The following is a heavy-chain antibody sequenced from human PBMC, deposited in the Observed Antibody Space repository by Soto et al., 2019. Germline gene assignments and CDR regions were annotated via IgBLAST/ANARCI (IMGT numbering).Heavy chain of an antibody. CDR3: AKEYYYDSSGYYSYYFDY. V-gene: IGHV3-30*18. Sequence: GGSLRLSCAASGFTFSSYGMHWVRQAPGKXLEWVAVISYDGSNKYYADSVKGRFTISRDNSKNTLYLQMNSLRAEDTAVYYCAKEYYYDSSGYYSYYFDYWGQGTLVTVSS. D-gene: IGHD3-22*01. CDR2: ISYDGSNK. CDR1: GFTFSSYG. J-gene: IGHJ4*02.